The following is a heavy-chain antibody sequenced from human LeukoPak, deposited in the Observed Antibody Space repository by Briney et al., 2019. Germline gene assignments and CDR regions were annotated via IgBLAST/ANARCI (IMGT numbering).Heavy chain of an antibody. CDR2: IREERGQE. J-gene: IGHJ5*02. Sequence: GGSLRLSCVASGLTVSNHWMSWVRQAPGKGLEWVANIREERGQEYYVDSVKGRFTISKNSAKNSLYLQMNTLRVEDAAMYYCASLDTAKQPLANHWGQGTLVTVSS. V-gene: IGHV3-7*03. CDR3: ASLDTAKQPLANH. CDR1: GLTVSNHW. D-gene: IGHD5-18*01.